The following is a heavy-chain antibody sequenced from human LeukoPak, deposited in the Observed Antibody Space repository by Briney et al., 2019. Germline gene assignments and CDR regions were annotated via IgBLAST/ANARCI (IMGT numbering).Heavy chain of an antibody. V-gene: IGHV5-10-1*01. D-gene: IGHD1-26*01. J-gene: IGHJ4*02. Sequence: GESLGISCKGSGYSFTSHWISWVRQMPDKGLEWMGRINPTDSYTNYSPSFQGHVTISADKSISTAYLQWSSLKASDTAMYYCASAYSGSYLDWGQGTPVTVSS. CDR1: GYSFTSHW. CDR3: ASAYSGSYLD. CDR2: INPTDSYT.